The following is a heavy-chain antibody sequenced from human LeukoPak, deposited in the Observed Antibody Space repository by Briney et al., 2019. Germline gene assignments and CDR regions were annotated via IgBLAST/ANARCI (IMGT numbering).Heavy chain of an antibody. CDR2: IKYDGIDK. CDR1: GFTLSDYW. J-gene: IGHJ4*02. V-gene: IGHV3-7*01. Sequence: GGSLRLSCVASGFTLSDYWMSWVRQAPGKGLEWVANIKYDGIDKQYVDSIKGRFTISRDNARNTLYLQMDSLRVDDTAIYYCAKFSRVQSSFWGQGTLVTVSS. D-gene: IGHD4/OR15-4a*01. CDR3: AKFSRVQSSF.